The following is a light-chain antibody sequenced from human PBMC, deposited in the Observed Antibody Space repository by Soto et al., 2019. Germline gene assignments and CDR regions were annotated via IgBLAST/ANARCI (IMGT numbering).Light chain of an antibody. J-gene: IGKJ3*01. Sequence: DIQVTQSPSSVSASVGDRVTITCRTSQGLVKWLAWYQQKPGKAPKLLIYASSNSQSGVPSRFSGSGSGTDFTLPISSLQPEDFATYYCHQTSSFPLTFGGGTKGDIK. CDR2: ASS. CDR1: QGLVKW. CDR3: HQTSSFPLT. V-gene: IGKV1-12*01.